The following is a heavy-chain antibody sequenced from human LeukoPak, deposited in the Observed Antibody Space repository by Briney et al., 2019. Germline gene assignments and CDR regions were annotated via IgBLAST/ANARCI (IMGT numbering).Heavy chain of an antibody. CDR3: AKAPPAATKYYYGMDV. CDR2: ISNSGGAT. D-gene: IGHD2-2*01. J-gene: IGHJ6*02. Sequence: GGSLRLSCAASGFTLNNYAMSWVRQAPGGGLECVSAISNSGGATYYADSVKGRFTISRDNSKNTLFLNMNSLRVEATAVYYCAKAPPAATKYYYGMDVWGQGTTVTVSS. CDR1: GFTLNNYA. V-gene: IGHV3-23*01.